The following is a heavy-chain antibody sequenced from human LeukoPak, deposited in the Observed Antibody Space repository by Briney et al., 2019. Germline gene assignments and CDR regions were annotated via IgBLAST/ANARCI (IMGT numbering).Heavy chain of an antibody. D-gene: IGHD6-19*01. CDR1: GFSSYD. V-gene: IGHV1-8*01. CDR3: ASEQWLKREGVYYYYGMAV. CDR2: MNPNSGNT. Sequence: ASVKVSCKASGFSSYDINWVRQATGQGLEWMGWMNPNSGNTGYAQKFQGRVTMTRNTSISTAYMELNSLRSEDTAVYHCASEQWLKREGVYYYYGMAVWGQGTTVTVSS. J-gene: IGHJ6*02.